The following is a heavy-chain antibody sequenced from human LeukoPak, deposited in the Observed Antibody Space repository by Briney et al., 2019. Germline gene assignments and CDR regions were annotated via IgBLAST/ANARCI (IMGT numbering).Heavy chain of an antibody. Sequence: PSETLSLTCTVSGGSISSYYWTWIRQPPGKGLEWIGYIYYSGSTYYSGSTNYNPSLKSRVTISVDTSKNQFSLKLSSVTAADTAVYYCASDVGATPGYFDYWGQGTLVTVSS. CDR2: IYYSGSTYYSGST. CDR3: ASDVGATPGYFDY. D-gene: IGHD1-26*01. V-gene: IGHV4-59*01. CDR1: GGSISSYY. J-gene: IGHJ4*02.